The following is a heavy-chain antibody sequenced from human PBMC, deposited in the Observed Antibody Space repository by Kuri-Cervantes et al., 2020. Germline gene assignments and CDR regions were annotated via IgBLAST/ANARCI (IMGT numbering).Heavy chain of an antibody. D-gene: IGHD6-19*01. CDR1: GFTFSSYW. CDR2: IKQDGSEK. CDR3: ARDRDSSGWYSGLYYYYGMDV. V-gene: IGHV3-7*01. J-gene: IGHJ6*02. Sequence: GGSLRLSCAASGFTFSSYWMSWVRQAPGKGLEWVANIKQDGSEKYYADSVKGRFTISRDNSKNTLYLQMNSLRAEDTAVYYCARDRDSSGWYSGLYYYYGMDVWGQGTTVTV.